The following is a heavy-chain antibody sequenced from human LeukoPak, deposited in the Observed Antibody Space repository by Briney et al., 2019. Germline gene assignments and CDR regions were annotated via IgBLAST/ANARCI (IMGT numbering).Heavy chain of an antibody. CDR2: ISGSGSPS. D-gene: IGHD5-18*01. CDR1: GFTLTGHE. CDR3: ARGFRDTAMFLDF. J-gene: IGHJ4*02. V-gene: IGHV3-48*03. Sequence: PGGSLRHSCAASGFTLTGHEMNWVRQAPGKGLEWLSCISGSGSPSYYADSVKGRFTISRDNAKNSLYLQMNSLRAEDTAIYYCARGFRDTAMFLDFWGKGTLVTVSS.